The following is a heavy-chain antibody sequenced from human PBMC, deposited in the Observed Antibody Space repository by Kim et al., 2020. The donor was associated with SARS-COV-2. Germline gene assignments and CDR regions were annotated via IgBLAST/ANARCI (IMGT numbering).Heavy chain of an antibody. J-gene: IGHJ4*02. D-gene: IGHD6-13*01. CDR3: ATGYSSSWYGFDY. V-gene: IGHV1-24*01. Sequence: AQRFQGRVTITEDTSTDTAYMELSSLRSEDTAVYYCATGYSSSWYGFDYWGQGTLVTVSS.